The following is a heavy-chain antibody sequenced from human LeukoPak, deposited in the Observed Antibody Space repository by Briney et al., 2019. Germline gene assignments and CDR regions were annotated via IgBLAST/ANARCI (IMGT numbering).Heavy chain of an antibody. V-gene: IGHV2-70*11. D-gene: IGHD1-26*01. J-gene: IGHJ4*02. CDR1: GFSLSTSGMC. Sequence: SGPTLVNPTQTLTLTCTFSGFSLSTSGMCVSWIRQPPGKALEWLARIDWDDDKYYSTSLKTRLTISKDTSKNQVVLTMTNMDPVDTATYYCARTRIVGATTTYFDYWGQGTLVTVSS. CDR3: ARTRIVGATTTYFDY. CDR2: IDWDDDK.